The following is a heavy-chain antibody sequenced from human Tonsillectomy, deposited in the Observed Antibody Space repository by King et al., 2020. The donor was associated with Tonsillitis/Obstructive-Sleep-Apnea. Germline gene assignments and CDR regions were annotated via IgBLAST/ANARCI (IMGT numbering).Heavy chain of an antibody. CDR1: GGSISSSSYY. D-gene: IGHD2-2*01. CDR2: IYYSGST. CDR3: ASHAGIVVVPAAPRYADDAFDI. Sequence: QLQESGPGLVKPSETLSLTCTVSGGSISSSSYYWGWIRQPPGKGLEWIGSIYYSGSTYYNPSLKSRVTISVDTSKNQFSLKLSSVTAADTAVYYCASHAGIVVVPAAPRYADDAFDIWGHGTMVTVSS. J-gene: IGHJ3*02. V-gene: IGHV4-39*01.